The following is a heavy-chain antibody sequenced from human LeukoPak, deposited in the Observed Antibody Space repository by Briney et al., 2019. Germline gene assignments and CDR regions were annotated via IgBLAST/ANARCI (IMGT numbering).Heavy chain of an antibody. J-gene: IGHJ4*02. V-gene: IGHV4-39*07. D-gene: IGHD3-22*01. CDR2: IYHSGST. CDR3: ARGRGFYDRSGYYPYYFDY. Sequence: SETLSLTCTVSGGSISSSSYYWGWIRQPPGKGLEWIGSIYHSGSTYYNPSLKSRVIISVDTSKNQLSLKLNSVTAADTAVYYCARGRGFYDRSGYYPYYFDYWGQGTLVTVSS. CDR1: GGSISSSSYY.